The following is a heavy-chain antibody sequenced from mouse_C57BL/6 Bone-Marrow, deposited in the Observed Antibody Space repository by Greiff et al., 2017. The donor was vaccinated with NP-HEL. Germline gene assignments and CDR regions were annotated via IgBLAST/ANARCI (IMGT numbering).Heavy chain of an antibody. CDR3: ARSDGSSSAWFAY. CDR2: IYPGDGGT. V-gene: IGHV1-82*01. J-gene: IGHJ3*01. Sequence: QVQLQQSGPELVKPGASVKISCKASGYAFSSSWMNWVKQRPGKGLEWIGRIYPGDGGTNYNGKFKGKATLTADKSSSTAYMQLSSLTSEDSAVYFCARSDGSSSAWFAYWGQGTLVTVSA. D-gene: IGHD1-1*01. CDR1: GYAFSSSW.